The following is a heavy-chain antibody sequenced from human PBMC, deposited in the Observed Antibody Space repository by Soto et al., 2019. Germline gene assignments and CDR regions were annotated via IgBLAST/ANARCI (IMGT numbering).Heavy chain of an antibody. CDR2: INAGNGNT. D-gene: IGHD3-10*01. Sequence: ASVTVSCQASGYRFTNYAIHWVRQAPGQRLEWMGWINAGNGNTKYSQKFQGRVTITRDTSASTAYMELSSLRSEDMAVYYCATDMVRGDPGYYFDYWGQGTLVTVSS. CDR1: GYRFTNYA. CDR3: ATDMVRGDPGYYFDY. V-gene: IGHV1-3*01. J-gene: IGHJ4*02.